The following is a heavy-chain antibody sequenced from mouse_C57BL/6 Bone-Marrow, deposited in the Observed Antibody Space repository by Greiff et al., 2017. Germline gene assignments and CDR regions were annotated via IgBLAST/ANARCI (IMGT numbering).Heavy chain of an antibody. CDR2: INPNNGGT. CDR1: GYTFTDYY. D-gene: IGHD1-1*01. Sequence: EVQLQQSGPELVKPGASVKISCKASGYTFTDYYMNWVKQSHGKSLEWIGDINPNNGGTSYNQKFKGKATLTVDKSSSTAYMELRSLTSEDSAVYYCATTVVAPDWYFDVWGTGTTVTVSS. CDR3: ATTVVAPDWYFDV. V-gene: IGHV1-26*01. J-gene: IGHJ1*03.